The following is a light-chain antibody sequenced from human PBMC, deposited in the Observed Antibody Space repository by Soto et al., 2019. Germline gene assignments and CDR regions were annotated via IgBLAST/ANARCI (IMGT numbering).Light chain of an antibody. CDR2: GNS. V-gene: IGLV1-40*01. J-gene: IGLJ3*02. CDR3: QSYDSSLSGWV. CDR1: SSNIGAGYD. Sequence: QSVLTHPPSVSGAPGQRVTISCTESSSNIGAGYDVHWYQQLPGTAPKLLIYGNSNRPSGVPDRFSGSKSGTSASLAITGLQAEDEADYYCQSYDSSLSGWVFGGGTQLTVL.